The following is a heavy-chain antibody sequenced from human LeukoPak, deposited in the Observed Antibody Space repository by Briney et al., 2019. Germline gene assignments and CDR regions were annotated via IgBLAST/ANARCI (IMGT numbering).Heavy chain of an antibody. D-gene: IGHD2-2*01. J-gene: IGHJ4*02. Sequence: GGSLRLSCAVSGFTFSSYAMSWVRQAPGKGLEWVSAISGSGGSTYYADSVKGRFTISRDNSKNTLYLQMNSLRAEDTAVYYCAKDSSLVPAAPFDYWGQGTLVTVSS. V-gene: IGHV3-23*01. CDR1: GFTFSSYA. CDR2: ISGSGGST. CDR3: AKDSSLVPAAPFDY.